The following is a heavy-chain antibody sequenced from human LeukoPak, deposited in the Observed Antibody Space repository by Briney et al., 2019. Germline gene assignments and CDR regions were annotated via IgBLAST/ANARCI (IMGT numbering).Heavy chain of an antibody. J-gene: IGHJ4*02. CDR3: ARDGGGYCSSTSCYSPVAAPYYFDY. CDR2: ISYDGSNK. Sequence: GRSLRLSCAASGFTFSSYGMHWVRQAPGKGLEWVAVISYDGSNKYYADSVKGRFTISRDNSKNTLYLQMNSLRAEDTAVYYCARDGGGYCSSTSCYSPVAAPYYFDYWGQGTLVTVSS. D-gene: IGHD2-2*01. CDR1: GFTFSSYG. V-gene: IGHV3-30*03.